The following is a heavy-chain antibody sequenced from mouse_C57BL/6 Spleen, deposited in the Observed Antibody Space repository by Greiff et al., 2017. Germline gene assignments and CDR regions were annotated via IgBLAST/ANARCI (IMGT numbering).Heavy chain of an antibody. V-gene: IGHV1-82*01. J-gene: IGHJ4*01. D-gene: IGHD3-2*02. CDR1: GYAFSSSW. Sequence: QVQLQQSGPELVKPGASVKISCKASGYAFSSSWMNWVKQRPGKGLEWIGRIYPGDGDTNHNGKFKGKATLTADKSYSTAYLQLSSLTSEDSAVYVCAKGDSSGLYYAMDYWGQGTSVTGSS. CDR3: AKGDSSGLYYAMDY. CDR2: IYPGDGDT.